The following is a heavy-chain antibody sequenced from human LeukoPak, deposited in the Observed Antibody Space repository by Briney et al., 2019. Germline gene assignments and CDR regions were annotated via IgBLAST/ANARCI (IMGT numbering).Heavy chain of an antibody. J-gene: IGHJ4*02. CDR1: GSTFSRYA. CDR2: ISESDGST. Sequence: GGSLRLSCAASGSTFSRYAMSWVCQAPGKGLEWLSAISESDGSTYYADSVKGRFTISRDNSKNTLYLQMNSLGADDTAVYFCAKDISQGYTFGSIEEDYWGQGTLVTVSS. V-gene: IGHV3-23*01. D-gene: IGHD5-18*01. CDR3: AKDISQGYTFGSIEEDY.